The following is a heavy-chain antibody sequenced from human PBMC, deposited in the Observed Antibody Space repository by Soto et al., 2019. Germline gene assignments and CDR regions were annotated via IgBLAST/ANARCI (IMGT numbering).Heavy chain of an antibody. CDR2: ITSNNSYL. J-gene: IGHJ6*03. CDR3: TRPTGLAMTTYYYYYMDV. D-gene: IGHD3-9*01. V-gene: IGHV3-21*01. CDR1: GFTFSTYN. Sequence: GGSLRLSCAASGFTFSTYNMNWVRQAPGKGLEWVSFITSNNSYLHYLKLVKGRFTVSRENAKNSLYLQMNSLRAEDTDVYYCTRPTGLAMTTYYYYYMDVWGKGTTVTVSS.